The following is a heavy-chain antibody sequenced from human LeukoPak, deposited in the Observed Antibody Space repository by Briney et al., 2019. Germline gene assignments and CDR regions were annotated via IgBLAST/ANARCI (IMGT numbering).Heavy chain of an antibody. J-gene: IGHJ6*03. CDR3: ARRDTAMDYGYYYYYMDV. Sequence: GGSLRLSCAASGFTFSSYWMSWVRQAPGKGLEWVANIKQDGSEKYYVDSVKGRFTISKDNAKNSLYLQMNSLRAEDTAVYYCARRDTAMDYGYYYYYMDVWGKGTTVTVSS. CDR2: IKQDGSEK. CDR1: GFTFSSYW. D-gene: IGHD5-18*01. V-gene: IGHV3-7*01.